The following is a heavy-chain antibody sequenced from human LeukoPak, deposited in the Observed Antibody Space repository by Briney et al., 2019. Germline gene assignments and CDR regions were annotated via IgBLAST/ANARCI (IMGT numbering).Heavy chain of an antibody. CDR1: GGSISSYY. D-gene: IGHD3-10*01. J-gene: IGHJ6*03. V-gene: IGHV4-59*01. Sequence: SETLSLTCTVSGGSISSYYWSWIRQPPGKGLEWIGYIYYSGSTNYNPSLKSRVTISVDTSKNQFSLKLSSVTAADTAVYYCARDSYGSGSSYNDYYYYMDVWGKGTTVTIS. CDR3: ARDSYGSGSSYNDYYYYMDV. CDR2: IYYSGST.